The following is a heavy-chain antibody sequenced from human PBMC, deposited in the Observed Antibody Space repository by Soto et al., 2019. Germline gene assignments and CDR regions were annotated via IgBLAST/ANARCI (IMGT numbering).Heavy chain of an antibody. CDR1: GFTFSSYA. D-gene: IGHD5-18*01. J-gene: IGHJ2*01. CDR2: ISYDGSNK. CDR3: AGGYSYSYWYFDL. Sequence: PVGSLRLSCAASGFTFSSYAMHWVRQAPGKGLEWVAVISYDGSNKYYADSVKGRFTISRDNSKNTLYLQMNSLRAEDTAVYYCAGGYSYSYWYFDLWGRGTLVTVSS. V-gene: IGHV3-30-3*01.